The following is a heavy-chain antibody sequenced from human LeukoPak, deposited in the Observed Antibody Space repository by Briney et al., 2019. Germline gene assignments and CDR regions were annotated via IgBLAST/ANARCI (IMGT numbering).Heavy chain of an antibody. Sequence: PSETLSLTCTVSGGLISRIEYYWGWVRQSPVKGLEWLGHIYHTGTTLYSPHLNNRLTISVDSSKNQFSLTLNSVTAADTAVYYCASVSVWELATHTGGSFDYWGRGILVTVSS. CDR1: GGLISRIEYY. J-gene: IGHJ4*02. D-gene: IGHD1-26*01. CDR3: ASVSVWELATHTGGSFDY. CDR2: IYHTGTT. V-gene: IGHV4-30-4*01.